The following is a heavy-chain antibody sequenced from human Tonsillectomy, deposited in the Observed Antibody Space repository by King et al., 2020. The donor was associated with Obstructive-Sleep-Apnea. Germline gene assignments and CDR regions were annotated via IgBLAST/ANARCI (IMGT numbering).Heavy chain of an antibody. V-gene: IGHV1-2*02. CDR2: INPNSGGT. CDR1: GYTFTGYY. Sequence: QLVQSGAEVKKPGASVKVSCKASGYTFTGYYVHWVRQAPGHGLEWMGWINPNSGGTYYAQKFQGRVTMTRDTSISTAYMELSRLRSDDTAVYYCAKGAIATTTYYFDYWGQGTLVTVSS. J-gene: IGHJ4*02. D-gene: IGHD5-12*01. CDR3: AKGAIATTTYYFDY.